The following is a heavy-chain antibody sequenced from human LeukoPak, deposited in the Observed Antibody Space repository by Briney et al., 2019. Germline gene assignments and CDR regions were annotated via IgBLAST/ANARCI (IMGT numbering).Heavy chain of an antibody. V-gene: IGHV3-30*03. D-gene: IGHD6-19*01. CDR2: ISYDGSKK. CDR1: GFTFSSHA. Sequence: PGGSLRLSCAASGFTFSSHAMHGVRQAPGKGLEWVAVISYDGSKKYYTDSVKGRFTMSRDNSKNTLYLQMNSLRAEDTAVYYCVKASVAMDVWGQGTTVTVSS. CDR3: VKASVAMDV. J-gene: IGHJ6*02.